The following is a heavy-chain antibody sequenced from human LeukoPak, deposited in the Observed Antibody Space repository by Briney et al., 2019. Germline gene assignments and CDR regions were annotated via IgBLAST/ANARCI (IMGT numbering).Heavy chain of an antibody. J-gene: IGHJ5*01. D-gene: IGHD3-16*01. CDR3: AREGGDS. V-gene: IGHV3-64*01. CDR2: ISRNGDST. Sequence: PGGSLRLSCVGSGFTFSGFGMRWVRQAPGKGLEHVSAISRNGDSTYYANSVKGRFTISRDDPKNTLYLQMGSLRTEDMAVYYCAREGGDSWGQGTLVTVSS. CDR1: GFTFSGFG.